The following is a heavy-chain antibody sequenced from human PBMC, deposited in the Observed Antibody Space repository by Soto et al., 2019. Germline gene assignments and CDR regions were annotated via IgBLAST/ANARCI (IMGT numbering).Heavy chain of an antibody. Sequence: DVQLVESGGGLVQPGRSLRLSCAASGFTFDDYAMHWVRQAPGKGLEWVSGISWNSGSIGYADSVKGRFTISRDNAKNSLYLQMNSLRAEDTALYYCAKDKGWGQLWLMVFDYWGQGTLVTVSS. CDR2: ISWNSGSI. CDR3: AKDKGWGQLWLMVFDY. J-gene: IGHJ4*02. CDR1: GFTFDDYA. V-gene: IGHV3-9*01. D-gene: IGHD5-18*01.